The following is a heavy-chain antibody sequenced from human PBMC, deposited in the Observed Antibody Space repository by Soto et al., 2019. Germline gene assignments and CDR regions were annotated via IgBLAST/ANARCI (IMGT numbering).Heavy chain of an antibody. V-gene: IGHV4-31*03. CDR3: ARDPSGDGDFTNSFDP. J-gene: IGHJ5*02. D-gene: IGHD4-17*01. Sequence: QVQLQESGPGLVKPSQTLSLTCTVSGGSISSGGYYWSWIRQHPGKGLEWIGYIYYSGSTYYNPSPKSRITISVDTSKSQSSLKLSSVTATDTAVYYCARDPSGDGDFTNSFDPWGQGPLVTVSS. CDR2: IYYSGST. CDR1: GGSISSGGYY.